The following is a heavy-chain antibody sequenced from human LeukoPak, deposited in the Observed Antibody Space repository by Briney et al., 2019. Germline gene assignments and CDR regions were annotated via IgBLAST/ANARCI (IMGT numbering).Heavy chain of an antibody. CDR1: GGTFSSYA. V-gene: IGHV1-69*05. Sequence: ASVKVSCKASGGTFSSYAISWVRQAPGQGLEWMGGIIPIFGTANYAQKFQGRVTITTDESTSTAYMELSSLRSEDTAVYYCARASYSGYRYSATLGFDYWGQGTLVTVSS. CDR2: IIPIFGTA. CDR3: ARASYSGYRYSATLGFDY. J-gene: IGHJ4*02. D-gene: IGHD5-12*01.